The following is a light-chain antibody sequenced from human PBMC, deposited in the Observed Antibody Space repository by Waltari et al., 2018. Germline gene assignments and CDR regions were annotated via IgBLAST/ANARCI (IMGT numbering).Light chain of an antibody. J-gene: IGKJ5*01. Sequence: IQLTQSPSSLSASVGDRVTIACRASQDINNDLAWYQQKPGKAPKPLIYYASSLQSGVPSRFSGSGSGTDFTLTISSLQPEDFATYHCQHFKTYPITFGQGTRLEIK. CDR3: QHFKTYPIT. V-gene: IGKV1-13*02. CDR2: YAS. CDR1: QDINND.